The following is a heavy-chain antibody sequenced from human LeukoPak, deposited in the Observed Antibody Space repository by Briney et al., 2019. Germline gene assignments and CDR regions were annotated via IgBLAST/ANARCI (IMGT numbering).Heavy chain of an antibody. CDR2: IYYTGRT. V-gene: IGHV4-59*01. D-gene: IGHD6-19*01. CDR3: ATGRAYSSVDY. Sequence: SETLSLTCTVSGGSISSYYWSWIRQPPGKGLEWIGCIYYTGRTNYNPSLKSRVTISVGTSKNQFSLKLSSVTAADTAVYYCATGRAYSSVDYWGQGTLVTVSS. J-gene: IGHJ4*02. CDR1: GGSISSYY.